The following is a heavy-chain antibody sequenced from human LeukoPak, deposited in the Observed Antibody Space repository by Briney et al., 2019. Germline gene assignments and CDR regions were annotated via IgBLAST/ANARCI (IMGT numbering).Heavy chain of an antibody. CDR3: ATNILVRDIINWFDP. J-gene: IGHJ5*02. CDR2: IKPNSGGT. CDR1: GYSFADYY. V-gene: IGHV1-2*02. Sequence: ASVKVSCKASGYSFADYYMHWVRQAPGQGLEWMGWIKPNSGGTRSAQKFQGRVTTTRDTSISTAYMELSSLRYDDTAVYYCATNILVRDIINWFDPWGQGTLVTVSS. D-gene: IGHD3-10*01.